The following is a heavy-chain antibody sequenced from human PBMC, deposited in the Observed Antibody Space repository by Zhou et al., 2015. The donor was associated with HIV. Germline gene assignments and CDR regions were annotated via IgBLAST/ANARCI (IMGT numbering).Heavy chain of an antibody. D-gene: IGHD5-24*01. CDR3: ATRRDGYDFDY. J-gene: IGHJ4*02. CDR2: INPKSGDT. V-gene: IGHV1-2*06. Sequence: QVQLVQSGAEVKKPGASVRVSCKASGYTFTVYHIHWVRQAPEKGLEWLGRINPKSGDTKSAQNFQGRVTITADKSTSTAYMELSSLRSEDTAVYYCATRRDGYDFDYWGQGTLVTVSS. CDR1: GYTFTVYH.